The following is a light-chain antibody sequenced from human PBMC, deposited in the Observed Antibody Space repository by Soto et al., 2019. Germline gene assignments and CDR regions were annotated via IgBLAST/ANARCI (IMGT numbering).Light chain of an antibody. V-gene: IGKV3-20*01. CDR1: QSVSSGY. CDR3: QQYGNSVGGN. J-gene: IGKJ4*01. Sequence: EMGLTQSPGTLSFSPGERATLSCRASQSVSSGYLAWYQQKPGLAPRLLIYDVSSRATGIPDRFRGSGSGTDFTFTTSRLEPNDLAVYEGQQYGNSVGGNFGGGTQVEIK. CDR2: DVS.